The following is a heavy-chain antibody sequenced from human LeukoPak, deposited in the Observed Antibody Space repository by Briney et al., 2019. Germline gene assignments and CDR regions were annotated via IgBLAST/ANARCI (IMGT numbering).Heavy chain of an antibody. V-gene: IGHV1-46*01. Sequence: GASVNVSCKASGYTFTSYYMHWVRQAPGQGLEWIGIINPSGGSTSYAQKFQGRVTMTRDTSTSTVYMELSSLRSEDTAVYYCARESVLGYNSVYYFDYWGQGTLVTVSS. CDR2: INPSGGST. J-gene: IGHJ4*02. CDR1: GYTFTSYY. CDR3: ARESVLGYNSVYYFDY. D-gene: IGHD5-24*01.